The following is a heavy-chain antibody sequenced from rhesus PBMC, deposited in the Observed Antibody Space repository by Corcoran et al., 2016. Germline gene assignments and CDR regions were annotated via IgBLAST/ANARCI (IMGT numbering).Heavy chain of an antibody. J-gene: IGHJ5-2*02. V-gene: IGHV4-122*02. CDR1: GGSIRSSYYS. Sequence: QVQLQESGPGLVKPSETLSLTCAVSGGSIRSSYYSWRWIRQAPGKGLEWIGYISYYGSTTYNASLKSRVTISRDTSKNQFSLKLSSVTAADTAVYYCARLEDNSLDVWGRGLLVTVSS. D-gene: IGHD2-2*01. CDR3: ARLEDNSLDV. CDR2: ISYYGST.